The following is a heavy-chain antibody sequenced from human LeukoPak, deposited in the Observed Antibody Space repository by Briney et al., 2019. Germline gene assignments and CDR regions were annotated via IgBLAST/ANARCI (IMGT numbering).Heavy chain of an antibody. CDR1: GVSINNYY. D-gene: IGHD6-6*01. V-gene: IGHV4-59*01. CDR2: IYDSEST. J-gene: IGHJ4*02. CDR3: ARGGASSLPFDF. Sequence: SETLSLTCTDPGVSINNYYWSWIRQPPRKGLEWIGWIGNIYDSESTNYNPSLRSRVTISVDTPKNQFSLKLSSVIAADTAVYYCARGGASSLPFDFWGQGTLVTVSS.